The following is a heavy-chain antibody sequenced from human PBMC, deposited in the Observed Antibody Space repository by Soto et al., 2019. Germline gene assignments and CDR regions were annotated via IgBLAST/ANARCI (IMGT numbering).Heavy chain of an antibody. CDR3: GSIY. V-gene: IGHV3-23*01. CDR1: GFTLSNYA. CDR2: ISLSGDVT. Sequence: EVQLLGSGGGLVQPGGSLRLSCEASGFTLSNYAMSWVRQAPGKGLEWVSGISLSGDVTSYADSVKGRFTISRDNSRNTLHLQMTSLRAQDTPVYYCGSIYWGQGILVTVSS. J-gene: IGHJ4*02. D-gene: IGHD6-6*01.